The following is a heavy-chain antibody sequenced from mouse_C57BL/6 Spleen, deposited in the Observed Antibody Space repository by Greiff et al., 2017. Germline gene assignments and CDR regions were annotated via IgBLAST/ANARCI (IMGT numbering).Heavy chain of an antibody. Sequence: VQLKESGAELVRPGASVKLSCTASGFDIKDDYMHWVKQRPEQGLEWIGWIDPENGDTEYASKFQGKATITADASSNTAYLQLSSLTSEDTAVYYYTSFTRVGTHGGQGTTLTVSS. CDR1: GFDIKDDY. CDR2: IDPENGDT. D-gene: IGHD1-1*01. CDR3: TSFTRVGTH. V-gene: IGHV14-4*01. J-gene: IGHJ2*01.